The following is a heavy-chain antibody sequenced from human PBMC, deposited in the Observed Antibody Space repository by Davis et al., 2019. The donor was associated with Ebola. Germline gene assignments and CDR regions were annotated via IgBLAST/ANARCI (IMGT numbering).Heavy chain of an antibody. CDR3: ARKVGVTFNWYFDL. CDR1: GFTFKTHG. V-gene: IGHV3-33*03. CDR2: IWFDGTNK. Sequence: PGGSLRLSCAASGFTFKTHGMHWVRQAPGKGLEWVAVIWFDGTNKYYTDSVKGRFTISRDNAKNSLYLQMNSLRAEDPAVYYCARKVGVTFNWYFDLWGRGTLVTVSS. J-gene: IGHJ2*01. D-gene: IGHD4-23*01.